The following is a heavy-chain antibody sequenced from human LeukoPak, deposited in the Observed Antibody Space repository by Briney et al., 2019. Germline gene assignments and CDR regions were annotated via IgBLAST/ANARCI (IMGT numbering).Heavy chain of an antibody. Sequence: GASVKVSCKASGYTFTSYGISWVRQAPGQGLEWMGWISAYNGNTNYAQKLQGRVTMTTDTSTSTAYMELRSLRSDDTAVYYCAREYYDFWSGHNDYWGQGTLVTVSS. J-gene: IGHJ4*02. CDR2: ISAYNGNT. D-gene: IGHD3-3*01. V-gene: IGHV1-18*01. CDR3: AREYYDFWSGHNDY. CDR1: GYTFTSYG.